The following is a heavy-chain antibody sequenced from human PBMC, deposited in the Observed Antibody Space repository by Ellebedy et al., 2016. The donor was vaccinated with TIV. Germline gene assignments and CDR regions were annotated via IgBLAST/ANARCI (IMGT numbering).Heavy chain of an antibody. V-gene: IGHV4-4*07. D-gene: IGHD5-12*01. Sequence: MPSETLSLTCTVSGGSISSYYWSWIRQPAGQGLEWIGRIFTSGHTNYNPSLKSRVNMSIDTSKRQFSLKVTSVTAADTAVYYCANDGFGGYSFAMDVWGQGTTVTVPS. J-gene: IGHJ6*02. CDR2: IFTSGHT. CDR3: ANDGFGGYSFAMDV. CDR1: GGSISSYY.